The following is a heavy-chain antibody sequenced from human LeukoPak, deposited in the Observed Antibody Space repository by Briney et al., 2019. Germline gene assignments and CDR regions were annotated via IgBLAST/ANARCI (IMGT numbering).Heavy chain of an antibody. V-gene: IGHV1-2*04. CDR3: ARVGLGPAAYFDY. Sequence: ASVKVSCKASGYTFTGYYMHWVRQAPGQRLEWMGWINPNSGGTNYAQKFQGWVTMTRDTSISTAYMELSRLRSDDTAVYYCARVGLGPAAYFDYWGQGTLVTVSS. CDR2: INPNSGGT. D-gene: IGHD2-2*01. J-gene: IGHJ4*02. CDR1: GYTFTGYY.